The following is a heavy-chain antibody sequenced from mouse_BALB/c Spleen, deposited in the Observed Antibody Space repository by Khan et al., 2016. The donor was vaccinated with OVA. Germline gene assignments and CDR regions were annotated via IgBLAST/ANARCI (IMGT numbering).Heavy chain of an antibody. CDR2: ISSGGSYT. Sequence: EVQLVESGGDLVKPGGSLKLSCAASGFTFSTYCMSWVRQTPDKSLEWVATISSGGSYTYYPDNVKGRFTISRDNAKNTLYLQMSSLKSEDTAMNYCARVAYYYNSERFTYWGQGTLVTVSA. J-gene: IGHJ3*01. V-gene: IGHV5-6*01. CDR1: GFTFSTYC. CDR3: ARVAYYYNSERFTY. D-gene: IGHD1-1*01.